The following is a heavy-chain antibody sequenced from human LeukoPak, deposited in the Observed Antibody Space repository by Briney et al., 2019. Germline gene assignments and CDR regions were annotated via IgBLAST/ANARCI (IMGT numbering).Heavy chain of an antibody. CDR2: ISFDGDNE. CDR3: AREPSGNFGQLVSSAEYFQH. D-gene: IGHD5/OR15-5a*01. J-gene: IGHJ1*01. CDR1: GFTLSNYA. Sequence: GGSLRLSCATSGFTLSNYAIHWVRQAPGKGLEWVADISFDGDNEYYADSVRGRFMIARDNSKNTVYLQMNSPTIEDTAVYYCAREPSGNFGQLVSSAEYFQHWGQGTRVTVSS. V-gene: IGHV3-30-3*01.